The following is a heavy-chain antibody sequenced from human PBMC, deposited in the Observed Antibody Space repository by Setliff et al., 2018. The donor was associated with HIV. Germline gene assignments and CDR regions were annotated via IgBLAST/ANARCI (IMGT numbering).Heavy chain of an antibody. V-gene: IGHV3-48*01. Sequence: GSLRLSCAASGFIFSDSAMHWVRQASGKGLEWVSYIGGSGSAIYYADSVKGRFTISRDNTKNSLYLQLNNLRAEDTAVYYCVRDASPDYDSGGYSAGGHWGRGTLVTVSS. CDR3: VRDASPDYDSGGYSAGGH. J-gene: IGHJ4*02. D-gene: IGHD3-22*01. CDR1: GFIFSDSA. CDR2: IGGSGSAI.